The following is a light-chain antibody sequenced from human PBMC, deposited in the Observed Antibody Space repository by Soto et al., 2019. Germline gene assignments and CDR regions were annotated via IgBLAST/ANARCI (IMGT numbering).Light chain of an antibody. CDR2: DAS. CDR3: QQYGSSLNT. Sequence: EIVLTQSPGTLSLSPGERATLSCRASQSVGSSYLAWYQQKPGQAPRLLIYDASSRATGIPDRFSGSGSGTDFTLTISRLEPEDFAVYYCQQYGSSLNTFGGGTKVEIK. CDR1: QSVGSSY. V-gene: IGKV3-20*01. J-gene: IGKJ4*01.